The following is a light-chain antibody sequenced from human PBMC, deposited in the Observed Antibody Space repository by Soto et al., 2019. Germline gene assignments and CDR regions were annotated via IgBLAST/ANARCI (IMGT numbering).Light chain of an antibody. V-gene: IGKV4-1*01. CDR2: WAS. J-gene: IGKJ1*01. Sequence: DIVMTQSPDSLAVSLGERATINCKSSQSVLYSSNNKNYLAWYQQKPGQPPKLRIYWASTRESGVPDRFSGSGSEKDYTLTISSQQAEDVAVYSCHQYYNTPGTFGQGTKVEIK. CDR1: QSVLYSSNNKNY. CDR3: HQYYNTPGT.